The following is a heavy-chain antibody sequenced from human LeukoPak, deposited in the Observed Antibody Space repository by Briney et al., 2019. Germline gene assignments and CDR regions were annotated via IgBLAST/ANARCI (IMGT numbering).Heavy chain of an antibody. J-gene: IGHJ4*02. CDR1: EFTFTTYG. V-gene: IGHV3-48*04. CDR2: ISSGGSTI. D-gene: IGHD5-12*01. Sequence: GGSLRLSCAASEFTFTTYGMHWVRQAPGKGLQWVSYISSGGSTIYYADSVKGRFTISRDNAKNSLYLQMNSLRAEDTAVYYCAREYSGVFDYWGQGALVTVSS. CDR3: AREYSGVFDY.